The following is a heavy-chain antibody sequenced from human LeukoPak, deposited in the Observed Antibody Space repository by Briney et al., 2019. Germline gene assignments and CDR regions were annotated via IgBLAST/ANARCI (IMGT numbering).Heavy chain of an antibody. CDR3: ARGDGNSMNY. Sequence: GGSLRLSCAASGFTFSSYSMNWVRQAPGEGLEWVSFISSSSTYIYYADTVKGRFTISRDNAQNSLYLQMNSLRAEATAVYYCARGDGNSMNYWGQGTLLTVSS. J-gene: IGHJ4*02. CDR1: GFTFSSYS. V-gene: IGHV3-21*01. CDR2: ISSSSTYI. D-gene: IGHD4-23*01.